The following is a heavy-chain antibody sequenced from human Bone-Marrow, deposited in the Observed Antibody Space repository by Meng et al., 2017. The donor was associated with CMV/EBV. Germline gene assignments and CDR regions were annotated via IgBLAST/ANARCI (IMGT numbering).Heavy chain of an antibody. CDR2: IKQNGGTI. J-gene: IGHJ4*02. Sequence: GGSLRLSCTASGFTFSGYWMTWVRQAPGKGLEWVANIKQNGGTIYYVDSAKGRFTTSRDNAKNSLYLQMNSLRVEDTDVYYCARIGYSSSSLDYWGQGTLVTVSS. CDR3: ARIGYSSSSLDY. D-gene: IGHD6-13*01. V-gene: IGHV3-7*01. CDR1: GFTFSGYW.